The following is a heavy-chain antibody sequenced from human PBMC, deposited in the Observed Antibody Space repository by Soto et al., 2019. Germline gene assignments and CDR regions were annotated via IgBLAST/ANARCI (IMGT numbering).Heavy chain of an antibody. CDR1: GFTFSSYW. V-gene: IGHV3-74*01. CDR2: INSDGSST. D-gene: IGHD3-22*01. Sequence: GGSLRLSCAASGFTFSSYWMHWVRQAPGKGLEWVSRINSDGSSTSYADSVKGRFTISRDNAKNTLYLQMNSLRAEDTAVYYCAKGYYYDSSGYDAFDIWGQGTMVTVSS. CDR3: AKGYYYDSSGYDAFDI. J-gene: IGHJ3*02.